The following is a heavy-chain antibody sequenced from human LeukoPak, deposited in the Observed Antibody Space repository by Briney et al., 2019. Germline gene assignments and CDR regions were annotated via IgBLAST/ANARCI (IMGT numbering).Heavy chain of an antibody. Sequence: SETLYLTRTVSGISICCHYCSWIRQPAGKGLEWIGRIYTSGSTNYNPSLKSRVTMSVDTSKNQFSLKLSSVTAADTAVYYCARDLRSGYYIHYFDYWGQGTLVTVSS. CDR1: GISICCHY. CDR3: ARDLRSGYYIHYFDY. V-gene: IGHV4-4*07. CDR2: IYTSGST. J-gene: IGHJ4*02. D-gene: IGHD3-3*01.